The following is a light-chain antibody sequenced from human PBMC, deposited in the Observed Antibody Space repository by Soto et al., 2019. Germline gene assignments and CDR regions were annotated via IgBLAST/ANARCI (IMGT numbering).Light chain of an antibody. CDR3: QKCSGWPLFT. Sequence: EIVMTQSPATLSVSPGETATLSCRASQSVSRYVAWYHHRPGQAPRLLIYYASTRATGIPARFSRRGSVTEFTVTISGLQSEEFEVCSCQKCSGWPLFTFGQGTRLEIK. CDR2: YAS. CDR1: QSVSRY. V-gene: IGKV3-15*01. J-gene: IGKJ5*01.